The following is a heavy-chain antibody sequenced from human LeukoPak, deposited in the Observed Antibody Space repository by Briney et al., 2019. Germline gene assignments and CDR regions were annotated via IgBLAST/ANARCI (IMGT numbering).Heavy chain of an antibody. J-gene: IGHJ4*02. D-gene: IGHD5-18*01. V-gene: IGHV3-30*04. Sequence: GGSLRLSCAASGFSFSTYAMHWVRQAPGKGLEWVAVISYDGNNQYYADSVKGRFTISRDNSKNTLSLQMNSLRAEDTAVYYCAASPVQHSYGYFDNWGQGTLVTVSS. CDR3: AASPVQHSYGYFDN. CDR1: GFSFSTYA. CDR2: ISYDGNNQ.